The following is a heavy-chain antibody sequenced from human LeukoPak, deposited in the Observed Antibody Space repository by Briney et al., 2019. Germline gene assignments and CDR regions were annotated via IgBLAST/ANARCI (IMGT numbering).Heavy chain of an antibody. D-gene: IGHD4-17*01. CDR3: AKVLMDYGDYFDY. J-gene: IGHJ4*02. CDR1: GFTFSNYG. V-gene: IGHV3-30*02. Sequence: GGSLRLSCAASGFTFSNYGIYWVRQAPGKGVEWVAFIQSDGNNKYSAASVKGRFRISRDNSKNTLYLQMNSLRTEDTAVYYCAKVLMDYGDYFDYWGQGTLVTVSS. CDR2: IQSDGNNK.